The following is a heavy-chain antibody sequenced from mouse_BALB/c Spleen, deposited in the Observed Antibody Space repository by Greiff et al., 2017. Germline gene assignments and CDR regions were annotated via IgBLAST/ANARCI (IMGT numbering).Heavy chain of an antibody. V-gene: IGHV8-8*01. Sequence: QVTLKESGPGILQPSQSLSLTCSFSGFSLSTSGMSVGWIRQPSGKGLEWLAHSWWDDDKYYNPALNSRLTISKDTSNTQVFLKIASVVTADTATYYCARIMITTGFAYWGQGTLVTVSA. CDR3: ARIMITTGFAY. J-gene: IGHJ3*01. CDR1: GFSLSTSGMS. D-gene: IGHD2-4*01. CDR2: SWWDDDK.